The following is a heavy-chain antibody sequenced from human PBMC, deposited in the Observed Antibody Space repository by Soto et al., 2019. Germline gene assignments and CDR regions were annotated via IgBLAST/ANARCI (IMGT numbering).Heavy chain of an antibody. J-gene: IGHJ4*02. Sequence: QVHLVQSGAEVKKPGASVRVSCKASGYTFTNYGLSWVRQAPGQGLEWMGWVSGYNGNTNYAQKLRGRVSMTTDASTSTAYMELRTLRSDDTAVYYCARDEGSHGFDSWGQGTLVTVSS. CDR2: VSGYNGNT. CDR1: GYTFTNYG. D-gene: IGHD6-19*01. CDR3: ARDEGSHGFDS. V-gene: IGHV1-18*04.